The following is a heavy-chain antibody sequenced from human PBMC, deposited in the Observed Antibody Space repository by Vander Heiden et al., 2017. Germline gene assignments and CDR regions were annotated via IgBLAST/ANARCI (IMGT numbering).Heavy chain of an antibody. CDR2: ISWNSGSI. D-gene: IGHD6-19*01. CDR3: AKAYLQWLVPNHFDY. CDR1: GFTFDDYA. Sequence: EVQLVESGGGLVQPGRSLRLSCAASGFTFDDYAMHWVRQAPGKGLEWVSGISWNSGSIGYADSVKGRFTISRDNAKNSLYLQMNSLRAEDTALYYCAKAYLQWLVPNHFDYWGQGTLVTVSS. J-gene: IGHJ4*02. V-gene: IGHV3-9*01.